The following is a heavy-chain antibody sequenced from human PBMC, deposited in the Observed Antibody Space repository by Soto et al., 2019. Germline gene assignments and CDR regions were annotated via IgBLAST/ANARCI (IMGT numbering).Heavy chain of an antibody. CDR1: GFTFSSYA. D-gene: IGHD3-3*01. J-gene: IGHJ4*02. CDR3: AKGLNDFWSGYYFSEFDY. Sequence: EVQLLESGGSLVQPGGSLRLSCAASGFTFSSYAVSWVRQAPGMGPEWVSAISGSGGSAYYAESVKGRFTISRDNSKNTLYLQMSSLRVEDTAVYYCAKGLNDFWSGYYFSEFDYWGQGTLVTVSS. V-gene: IGHV3-23*01. CDR2: ISGSGGSA.